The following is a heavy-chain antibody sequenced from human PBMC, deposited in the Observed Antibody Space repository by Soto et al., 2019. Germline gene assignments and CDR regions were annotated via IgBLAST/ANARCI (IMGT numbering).Heavy chain of an antibody. J-gene: IGHJ6*02. D-gene: IGHD3-9*01. V-gene: IGHV3-33*01. Sequence: GSLSLSGAAAGLTLSSYGMDWVRQAPGKGLEWVAVIWYDGSNKYYADSVKGRFTISRDNSKNTLYLPMNRLRAEDTAVYYCERDKAYYDIFYGMDVWGQGTTVTVSS. CDR2: IWYDGSNK. CDR3: ERDKAYYDIFYGMDV. CDR1: GLTLSSYG.